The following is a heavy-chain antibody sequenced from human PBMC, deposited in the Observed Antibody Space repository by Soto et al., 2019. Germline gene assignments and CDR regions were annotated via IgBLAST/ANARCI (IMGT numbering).Heavy chain of an antibody. V-gene: IGHV1-69*01. Sequence: VQLVQSGAEVKKPGSSVKVSCKASGGTFSSYAISWVRQAPGQGLEWMGGIIPIFGTANYAQKFQGRVTITADESKSTAYMELSSLRAENTAVYYCARGYGGNYVILLPFDYWGQGTLVTVSS. D-gene: IGHD3-16*01. CDR1: GGTFSSYA. CDR2: IIPIFGTA. J-gene: IGHJ4*02. CDR3: ARGYGGNYVILLPFDY.